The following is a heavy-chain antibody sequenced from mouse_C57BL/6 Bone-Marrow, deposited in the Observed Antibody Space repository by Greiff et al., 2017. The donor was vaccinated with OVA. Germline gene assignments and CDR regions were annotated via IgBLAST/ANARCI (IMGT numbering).Heavy chain of an antibody. CDR3: ARRYDGYYGDY. V-gene: IGHV1-64*01. CDR2: IHPNSGST. CDR1: GYTFTSYC. D-gene: IGHD2-3*01. J-gene: IGHJ2*01. Sequence: QVQLQQPGAELVKPGASVKLSCKASGYTFTSYCMHWVKQRPGQGLEWIGMIHPNSGSTNYNEKFKSKATLTVDKSSSTAYMQLSSLTSEDSAVYYCARRYDGYYGDYWGQGTTLTVSS.